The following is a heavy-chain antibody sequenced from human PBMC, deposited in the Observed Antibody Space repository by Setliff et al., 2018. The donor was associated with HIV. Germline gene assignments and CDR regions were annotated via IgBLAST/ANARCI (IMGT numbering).Heavy chain of an antibody. CDR2: IGSRGTPV. J-gene: IGHJ4*02. CDR1: GFIFSDYF. CDR3: AKGGVAAAGDY. V-gene: IGHV3-11*04. Sequence: PGGSLRLSCEASGFIFSDYFMTWIRQAPGKGLEWISYIGSRGTPVKTADSLKGRFTISRDNSKNTLYLQMNSLRAEDTATYYCAKGGVAAAGDYWGQGTLVTVSS. D-gene: IGHD6-13*01.